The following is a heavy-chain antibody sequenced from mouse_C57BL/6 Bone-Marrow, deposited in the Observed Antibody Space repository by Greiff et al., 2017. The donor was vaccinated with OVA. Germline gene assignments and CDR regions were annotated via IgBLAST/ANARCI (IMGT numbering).Heavy chain of an antibody. CDR1: GYAFSSSW. J-gene: IGHJ4*01. CDR2: IYPGDGDT. D-gene: IGHD2-1*01. V-gene: IGHV1-82*01. CDR3: ALIYYGNYYAMDY. Sequence: VHLVESGPELVKPGASVKISCKASGYAFSSSWMNWVKQRPGKGLEWIGRIYPGDGDTNYNGKFKGKATLTADKSSSTAYMQLSSLTSEDSAVYFCALIYYGNYYAMDYWGQGTSVTVSS.